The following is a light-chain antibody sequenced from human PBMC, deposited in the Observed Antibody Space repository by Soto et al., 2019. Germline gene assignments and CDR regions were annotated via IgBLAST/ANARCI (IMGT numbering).Light chain of an antibody. V-gene: IGKV3-11*01. CDR2: DAS. Sequence: EIVLTQSPATLSLSPGERATLSCRASQSVISYLAWYQQKPGQAPRLLIYDASNRATGIPARFSGSGSGTDFTLTISSLEPEDFAVYYCQQRSNWPPRITFGQGTQLEIK. CDR3: QQRSNWPPRIT. J-gene: IGKJ5*01. CDR1: QSVISY.